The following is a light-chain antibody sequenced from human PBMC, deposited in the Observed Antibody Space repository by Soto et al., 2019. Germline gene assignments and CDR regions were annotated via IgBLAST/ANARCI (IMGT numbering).Light chain of an antibody. CDR1: SSNIGNNY. Sequence: QSVLTQPTSVSATPGQKVTIFCAGSSSNIGNNYVSWYQQLPGTAPKLLIYDNNKRPSGIPDRFSGSKSGTSATLGITGLQAGDEADYYCETWDTSLSAVVFGGRTQLTVL. V-gene: IGLV1-51*01. CDR3: ETWDTSLSAVV. CDR2: DNN. J-gene: IGLJ2*01.